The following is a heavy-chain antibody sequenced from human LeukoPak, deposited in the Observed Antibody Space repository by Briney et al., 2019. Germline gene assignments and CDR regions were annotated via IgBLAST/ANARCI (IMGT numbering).Heavy chain of an antibody. Sequence: ASVKVSCKASGYTFTGYYMHWVRPAPGQGLEWMGRINPNSGGTNYAQKFQGRVTMTRDTSISTAYMELSRLRSDDTAVYYCASFYYGSGSYSNFDYWGQGTLVTVSS. CDR1: GYTFTGYY. CDR2: INPNSGGT. D-gene: IGHD3-10*01. J-gene: IGHJ4*02. CDR3: ASFYYGSGSYSNFDY. V-gene: IGHV1-2*06.